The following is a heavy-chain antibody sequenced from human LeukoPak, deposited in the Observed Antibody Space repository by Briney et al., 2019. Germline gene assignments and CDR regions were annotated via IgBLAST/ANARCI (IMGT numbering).Heavy chain of an antibody. CDR1: GFSFSSYG. D-gene: IGHD1-26*01. Sequence: GGSLRLSCAASGFSFSSYGMHWVRQAPGKGLEWVSAISGSGSNNADSLRGRFTISRNNSKNTVLLQMNSLRAEDTAEYYCARERLVVGSAYFDFWGQGTLVTVSS. V-gene: IGHV3-23*01. CDR3: ARERLVVGSAYFDF. J-gene: IGHJ4*02. CDR2: ISGSGS.